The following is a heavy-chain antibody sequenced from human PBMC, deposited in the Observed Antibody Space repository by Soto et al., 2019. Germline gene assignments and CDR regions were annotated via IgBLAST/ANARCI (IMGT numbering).Heavy chain of an antibody. V-gene: IGHV5-51*01. Sequence: GESLKISCKASGYSFTTYWIGWVRQMPGKGLEWMGIIYPGDSDTRYSPSFQGQVTISADKSISTAYLQWSSLKASDTAMYYCARYYYDSSGYYPYYFDYWGQGTLVTVSS. J-gene: IGHJ4*02. CDR1: GYSFTTYW. CDR2: IYPGDSDT. D-gene: IGHD3-22*01. CDR3: ARYYYDSSGYYPYYFDY.